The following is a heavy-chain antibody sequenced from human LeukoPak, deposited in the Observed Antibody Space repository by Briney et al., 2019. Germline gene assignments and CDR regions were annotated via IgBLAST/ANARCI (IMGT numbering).Heavy chain of an antibody. Sequence: PGGSLRLSCAASGFTFSSYGMHWVRQAPGKGLEWVAVIWYDGSNKYYADSVKGRFTISRDNSKNTLYLQMNSLRAEDTAIYYCAKDVHASSGYYLDYWGQGTLVTVSS. CDR3: AKDVHASSGYYLDY. CDR2: IWYDGSNK. CDR1: GFTFSSYG. J-gene: IGHJ4*02. D-gene: IGHD3-22*01. V-gene: IGHV3-33*06.